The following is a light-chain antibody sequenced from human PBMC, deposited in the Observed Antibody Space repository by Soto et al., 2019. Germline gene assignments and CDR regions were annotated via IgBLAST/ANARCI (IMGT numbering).Light chain of an antibody. Sequence: EIVMTQSPAPLSVSPGERPTLSCRASQSVSSNLAWYQQKPGPAPRLLIYGASTRATGIPARFSDSGSGTEFTLTISSLQSEDFAVYYCQQYNNWPPWTFGQWTKVEIK. CDR2: GAS. CDR1: QSVSSN. J-gene: IGKJ1*01. CDR3: QQYNNWPPWT. V-gene: IGKV3-15*01.